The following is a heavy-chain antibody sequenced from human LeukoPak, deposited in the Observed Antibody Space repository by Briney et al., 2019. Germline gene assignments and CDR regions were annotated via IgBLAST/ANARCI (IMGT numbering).Heavy chain of an antibody. J-gene: IGHJ4*02. Sequence: GASVKVSCKASGGTFSSYAISWVRQAPGQGLEWMGGIIPIFGTANYAQKFQGRVTITADKSTSTAYMELSSLRSEDTAVYYCARIPRGYYGSGSYIDYWGQGTLVTVSS. CDR1: GGTFSSYA. V-gene: IGHV1-69*06. CDR2: IIPIFGTA. D-gene: IGHD3-10*01. CDR3: ARIPRGYYGSGSYIDY.